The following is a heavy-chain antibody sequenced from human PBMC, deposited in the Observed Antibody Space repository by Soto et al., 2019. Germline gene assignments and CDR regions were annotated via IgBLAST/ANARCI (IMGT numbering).Heavy chain of an antibody. CDR2: IRMRVNGSTT. Sequence: GGSLRLSCAASGFTFSDHYMDWVRQAPGKGLELVGRIRMRVNGSTTQYAASVKGRFIISRDDSKNSLYLQMNSLRTEDTAVCYCARVSVVPISYYFDYWGRGTLVTVSS. D-gene: IGHD3-22*01. V-gene: IGHV3-72*01. CDR3: ARVSVVPISYYFDY. J-gene: IGHJ4*02. CDR1: GFTFSDHY.